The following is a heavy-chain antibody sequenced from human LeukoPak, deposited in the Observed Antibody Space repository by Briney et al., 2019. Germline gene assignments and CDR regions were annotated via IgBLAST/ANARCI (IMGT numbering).Heavy chain of an antibody. J-gene: IGHJ5*02. D-gene: IGHD3-22*01. CDR1: GFTFSSYS. CDR2: ISSSSSYI. V-gene: IGHV3-21*01. Sequence: GGSLRLSCAASGFTFSSYSMNWVRQAPGKGLEWVSSISSSSSYIYYAASVKGRFTISRDNAKNSLYLQMNSLRAEDTAVYYCARGSSGSLCNPWGQGTLVTVSS. CDR3: ARGSSGSLCNP.